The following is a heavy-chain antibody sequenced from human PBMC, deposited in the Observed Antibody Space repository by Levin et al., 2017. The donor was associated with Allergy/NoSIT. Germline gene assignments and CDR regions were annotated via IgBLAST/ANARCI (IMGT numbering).Heavy chain of an antibody. V-gene: IGHV1-18*01. J-gene: IGHJ3*02. D-gene: IGHD4-17*01. CDR3: ARVRYRWGDYPPLGAFDI. CDR1: GYTFTSYG. CDR2: ISAYNGNT. Sequence: ASVKVSCKASGYTFTSYGISWVRQAPGQGLEWMGWISAYNGNTNYAQKLQGRVTMTTDTSTSTAYMELRSLRSDDTAVYYCARVRYRWGDYPPLGAFDIWGQGTMVTVSS.